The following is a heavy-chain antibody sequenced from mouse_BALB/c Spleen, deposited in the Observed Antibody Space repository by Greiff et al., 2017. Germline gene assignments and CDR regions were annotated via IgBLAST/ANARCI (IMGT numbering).Heavy chain of an antibody. CDR3: ARGRDYYVSSYAMDY. J-gene: IGHJ4*01. CDR1: GFTFSSYA. Sequence: EVQGVESGGGLVKPGGSLKLSCAASGFTFSSYAMSWVRQTPEKRLEWVASISSGGSTYYPDSVKGRFTISRDNARNILYLQMSSLRSEDTAMYYCARGRDYYVSSYAMDYWGQGTSVTVSS. CDR2: ISSGGST. D-gene: IGHD1-1*01. V-gene: IGHV5-6-5*01.